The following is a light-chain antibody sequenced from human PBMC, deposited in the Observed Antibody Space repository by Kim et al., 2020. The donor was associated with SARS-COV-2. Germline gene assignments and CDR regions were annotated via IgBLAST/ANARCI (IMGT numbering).Light chain of an antibody. CDR2: DAS. V-gene: IGKV3-11*01. CDR3: LQRFNWPEIT. Sequence: SPGERATLSCRASQSVGSYFAWYQQKPGQAPRLLIYDASTRATGIPARFSGSGSGTDFSLTISSLEPEDFAVYYCLQRFNWPEITFGQGTRLEIK. CDR1: QSVGSY. J-gene: IGKJ5*01.